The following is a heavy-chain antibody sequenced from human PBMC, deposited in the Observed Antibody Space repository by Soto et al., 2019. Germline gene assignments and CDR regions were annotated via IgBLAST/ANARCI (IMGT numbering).Heavy chain of an antibody. D-gene: IGHD2-2*01. CDR3: ARGAGCSSTSCYLSDWFDP. Sequence: QVQLVQSGAEVKKPGASVKVSCKASGYTFTSYGISWVRQAPGQGLEWMGWISAYNGNTNYAQKLQGRVTMTTDTTTGTAYMELRSLRTDDTAVYYCARGAGCSSTSCYLSDWFDPWGQGTLVTVSS. J-gene: IGHJ5*02. CDR2: ISAYNGNT. CDR1: GYTFTSYG. V-gene: IGHV1-18*01.